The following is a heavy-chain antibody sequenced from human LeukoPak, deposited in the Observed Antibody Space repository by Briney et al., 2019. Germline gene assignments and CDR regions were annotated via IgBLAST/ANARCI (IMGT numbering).Heavy chain of an antibody. Sequence: ASVKVSRKASGYTFTSYGISWVRQAPGQGLEWMGWISAYNGNTNYAQRLQGRVTMTTDTSTSTAYMELRSLRSDDTAVYYCARDFRPPKNCSGGSCYGEGFDYWGQGTLVTVSS. J-gene: IGHJ4*02. CDR3: ARDFRPPKNCSGGSCYGEGFDY. V-gene: IGHV1-18*01. CDR1: GYTFTSYG. CDR2: ISAYNGNT. D-gene: IGHD2-15*01.